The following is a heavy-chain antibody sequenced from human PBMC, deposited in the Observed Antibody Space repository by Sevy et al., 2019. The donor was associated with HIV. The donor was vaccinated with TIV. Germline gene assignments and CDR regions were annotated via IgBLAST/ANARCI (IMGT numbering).Heavy chain of an antibody. Sequence: ASVKVSCKPSGDTFTNDYMHWVRQAPGQGLEWMGIIDPSAGNASYAEKFQGIVTMAWDTSTSTLYMDLSSLRSEDTAVYYCVRADPAQHFDSWGQGTLVTVSS. CDR3: VRADPAQHFDS. CDR2: IDPSAGNA. CDR1: GDTFTNDY. V-gene: IGHV1-46*01. J-gene: IGHJ4*02.